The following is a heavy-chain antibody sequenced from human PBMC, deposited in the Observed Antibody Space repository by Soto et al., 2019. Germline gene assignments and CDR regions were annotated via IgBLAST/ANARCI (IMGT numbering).Heavy chain of an antibody. CDR3: ARGYYYDSSGYPDV. V-gene: IGHV3-13*01. CDR2: IGTAGDT. D-gene: IGHD3-22*01. Sequence: PGGSLSRSCAASGFTFSSYDMHWVRQATEKGLEWVSAIGTAGDTYYPGSVKGRFTISRENAKNSLYLQMNSLRAGDTAVYYCARGYYYDSSGYPDVWGQGATVTVSS. CDR1: GFTFSSYD. J-gene: IGHJ6*02.